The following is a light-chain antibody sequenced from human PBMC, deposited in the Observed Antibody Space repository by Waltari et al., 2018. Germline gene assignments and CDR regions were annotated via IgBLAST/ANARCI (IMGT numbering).Light chain of an antibody. J-gene: IGKJ2*01. CDR1: QSISSR. CDR2: KAS. V-gene: IGKV1-5*03. Sequence: DIQMTQSPSTLSASVGDRVTITCRASQSISSRLAWYQQKPGKAPKLLIYKASSLESGVPSRFSGSGSETEFTLTISSLQPDDFATYYCQQYNSYSPYTFGQGTKLEIK. CDR3: QQYNSYSPYT.